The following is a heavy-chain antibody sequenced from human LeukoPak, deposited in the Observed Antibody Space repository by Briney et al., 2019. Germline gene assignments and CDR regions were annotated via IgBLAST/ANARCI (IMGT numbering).Heavy chain of an antibody. CDR1: GGSISNYY. CDR3: SGRTSAGYYYYGMDV. J-gene: IGHJ6*02. D-gene: IGHD1-7*01. Sequence: SETLSLTCTVCGGSISNYYCSWIRQSPGKGLEWIGYIYYSGITNFNPSLKSRVTISVDTSKNQFSLMLSSVTAADTAVYYCSGRTSAGYYYYGMDVWGQGTTVTVSS. CDR2: IYYSGIT. V-gene: IGHV4-59*08.